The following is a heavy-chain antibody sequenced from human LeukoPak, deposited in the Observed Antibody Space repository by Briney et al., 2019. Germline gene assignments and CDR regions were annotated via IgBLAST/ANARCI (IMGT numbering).Heavy chain of an antibody. CDR2: ISYDGSNK. CDR3: ARAREMATISPIDY. CDR1: GFTFSSYA. J-gene: IGHJ4*02. Sequence: GGSLRLSCAASGFTFSSYAMHWVRQAPGKGLEWVAVISYDGSNKYYADSVKGRFTISRDNSKNTLYLQMNSLRAEDTAVYYCARAREMATISPIDYWGQGTLVTVSS. D-gene: IGHD5-24*01. V-gene: IGHV3-30-3*01.